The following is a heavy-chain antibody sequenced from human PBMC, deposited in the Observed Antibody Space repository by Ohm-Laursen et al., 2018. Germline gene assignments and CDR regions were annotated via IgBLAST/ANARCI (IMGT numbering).Heavy chain of an antibody. CDR3: ARERGGSYFDS. Sequence: SLRLSCTASGFTFNDYYMSWIRQAPGKGLEWVSYISSSGSTIYYADSVKGRFTISRDNSKNSLYLQMNSLRAEDTAVYYCARERGGSYFDSWGQGTLVTVSS. J-gene: IGHJ4*02. V-gene: IGHV3-11*04. CDR1: GFTFNDYY. CDR2: ISSSGSTI. D-gene: IGHD1-26*01.